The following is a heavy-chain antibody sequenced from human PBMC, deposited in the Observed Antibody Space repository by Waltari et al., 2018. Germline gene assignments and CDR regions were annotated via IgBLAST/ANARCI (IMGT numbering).Heavy chain of an antibody. V-gene: IGHV3-74*01. CDR1: GFTFSRYW. CDR2: INSDGSDT. J-gene: IGHJ6*02. D-gene: IGHD6-13*01. CDR3: ARMARKTYSSPVAGRDYYYGMDV. Sequence: EEQLVESGGGLIQPGESLRVSCAVSGFTFSRYWMTWVRQGPGKGLVGVARINSDGSDTSYADSVKGRFTISRDNAKNTVYLQMKSLRVEDTAVYYCARMARKTYSSPVAGRDYYYGMDVWGLGTTVTVSS.